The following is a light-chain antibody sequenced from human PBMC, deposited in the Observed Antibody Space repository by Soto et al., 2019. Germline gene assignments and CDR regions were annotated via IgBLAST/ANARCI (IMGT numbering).Light chain of an antibody. CDR2: GAS. V-gene: IGKV3-20*01. Sequence: EIVLTQFPGALSLSPGERVTLSCRASQTVSNTYLAWYQQKSGQAPKFLIYGASNRATGIPDRFSGSGSGTYFTLTISILEPEDFAVYYCQQYCALPPTFGGGPKVDIK. J-gene: IGKJ4*01. CDR3: QQYCALPPT. CDR1: QTVSNTY.